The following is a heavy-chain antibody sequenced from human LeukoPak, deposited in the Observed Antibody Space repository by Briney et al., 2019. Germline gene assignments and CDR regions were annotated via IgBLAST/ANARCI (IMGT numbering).Heavy chain of an antibody. CDR2: ISYDGSNK. D-gene: IGHD7-27*01. V-gene: IGHV3-30*18. Sequence: GGSLRLSCAASGFTFSSYGMHCVRQAPGKGLEWVAVISYDGSNKYYADSVKGRFTISRDNSKNTLYLQMNSLRAEDAAVYYCAKDLGTTNDYWGQGTLVTVSS. CDR1: GFTFSSYG. J-gene: IGHJ4*02. CDR3: AKDLGTTNDY.